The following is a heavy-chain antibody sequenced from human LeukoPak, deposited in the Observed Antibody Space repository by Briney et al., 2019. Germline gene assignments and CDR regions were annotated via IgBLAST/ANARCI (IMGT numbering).Heavy chain of an antibody. D-gene: IGHD6-13*01. CDR2: INPNSGGT. CDR3: ARKYSSSWYAPDY. Sequence: GASVKVSCKASGYTFTGYYMHWVRQAPGQGLEWMGWINPNSGGTNYAQKFQGRVTMTRDTSISTAYMELRSLRSDDTAVYYCARKYSSSWYAPDYWGQGTLVTVSS. CDR1: GYTFTGYY. V-gene: IGHV1-2*02. J-gene: IGHJ4*02.